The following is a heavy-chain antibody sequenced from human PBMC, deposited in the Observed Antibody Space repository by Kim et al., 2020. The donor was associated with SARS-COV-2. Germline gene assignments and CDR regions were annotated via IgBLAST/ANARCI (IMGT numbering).Heavy chain of an antibody. CDR3: ARVLRVYGDYSYYYFHP. Sequence: GGSLRLSCAASGFIFRGFWMSWVRQAPGKGLEWVADIIQDGSDAFYVDSVKGRFTISRDNTKKSIYLQMNNLRVEDTAVYFCARVLRVYGDYSYYYFHPWGHGTLVTVSS. J-gene: IGHJ5*02. CDR1: GFIFRGFW. CDR2: IIQDGSDA. V-gene: IGHV3-7*01. D-gene: IGHD4-17*01.